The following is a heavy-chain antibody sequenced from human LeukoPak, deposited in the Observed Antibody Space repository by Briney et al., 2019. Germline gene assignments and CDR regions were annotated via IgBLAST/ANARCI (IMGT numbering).Heavy chain of an antibody. Sequence: LQTLSLTCTLSGVSISKRFWSWIRQPPGKGLNWLGGVNYSGSTNYNPSLKSRVSMSVDTPKNQFALNLSSGTAAGTAVYYCARQWMATIDYWGQGTLVTVSS. CDR3: ARQWMATIDY. V-gene: IGHV4-59*08. J-gene: IGHJ4*02. CDR1: GVSISKRF. D-gene: IGHD5-24*01. CDR2: VNYSGST.